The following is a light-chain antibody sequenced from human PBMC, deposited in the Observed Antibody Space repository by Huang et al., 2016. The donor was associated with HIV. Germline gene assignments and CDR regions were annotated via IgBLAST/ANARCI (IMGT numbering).Light chain of an antibody. CDR3: QQYGNSPFT. J-gene: IGKJ3*01. Sequence: EIVLTQSPGTLSLSPGERATLSCRARQSVSGNYLAWYQQRPGQAPRLLIYHSSTRALGIPGRFSGSGSGTDFTLTISRLEPEDFAVFYCQQYGNSPFTFGPGTKVDI. CDR2: HSS. V-gene: IGKV3-20*01. CDR1: QSVSGNY.